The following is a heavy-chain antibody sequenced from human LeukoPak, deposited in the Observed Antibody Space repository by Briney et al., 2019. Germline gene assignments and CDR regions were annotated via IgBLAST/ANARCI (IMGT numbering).Heavy chain of an antibody. CDR3: AREWQGGIAAAGTRIEGAY. CDR2: MKQDGSEK. V-gene: IGHV3-7*01. J-gene: IGHJ4*02. Sequence: HGGSLRLSCAVSGFSVSGYWMTWVRQAPGKGLEWVANMKQDGSEKNYVGSLKGRFTISRDNAEPSLFLQMNSLRVEDTAVYYCAREWQGGIAAAGTRIEGAYWGQGTLVAVSS. D-gene: IGHD6-13*01. CDR1: GFSVSGYW.